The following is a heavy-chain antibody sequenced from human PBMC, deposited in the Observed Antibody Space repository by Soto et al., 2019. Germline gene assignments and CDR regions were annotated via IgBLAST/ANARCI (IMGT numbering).Heavy chain of an antibody. D-gene: IGHD3-16*01. CDR2: ISRYNGNT. V-gene: IGHV1-18*01. J-gene: IGHJ5*02. CDR3: ARAIGAANGFDP. Sequence: QVQLVQSGAEVKKPGASVKVSCKASGYTFTSYDISWVRQAPGQGLEWMGWISRYNGNTNYAQKRQGRVTMTTDTSTTTAHMELRSLRSDDTAVSYCARAIGAANGFDPWGQGTLVTVSS. CDR1: GYTFTSYD.